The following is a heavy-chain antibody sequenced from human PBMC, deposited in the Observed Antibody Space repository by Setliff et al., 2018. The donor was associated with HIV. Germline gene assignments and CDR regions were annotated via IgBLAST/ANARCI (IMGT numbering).Heavy chain of an antibody. V-gene: IGHV3-23*05. J-gene: IGHJ4*02. Sequence: GSLRLSCAASTFSVSEYAMSWVRQAPGKGLEWVSAVSNTGRRTFYADSVKGRFTISKDNFENVVYLQMNSLRVNDTAVYYCVKDAYSTGKPGISWGQGTQVTVS. CDR2: VSNTGRRT. CDR3: VKDAYSTGKPGIS. CDR1: TFSVSEYA. D-gene: IGHD2-8*02.